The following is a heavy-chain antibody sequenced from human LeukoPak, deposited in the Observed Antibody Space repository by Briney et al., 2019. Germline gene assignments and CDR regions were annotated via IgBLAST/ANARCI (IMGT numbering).Heavy chain of an antibody. D-gene: IGHD3-10*01. J-gene: IGHJ6*02. CDR2: IYTSGST. Sequence: SQTLSLTCTVSGGSISSGSYYWSWIRQPAGKGLEWIGRIYTSGSTNYNPSLKSRVTISVDTSKNQFSLKLSSVTAADTAVYYCASPSTMVRGGYYYYGMDVWGQGTTVTVSS. CDR3: ASPSTMVRGGYYYYGMDV. CDR1: GGSISSGSYY. V-gene: IGHV4-61*02.